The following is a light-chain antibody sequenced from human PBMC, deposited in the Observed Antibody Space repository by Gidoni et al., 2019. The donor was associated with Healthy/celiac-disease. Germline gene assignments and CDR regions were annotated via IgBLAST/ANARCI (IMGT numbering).Light chain of an antibody. CDR1: QSISSW. Sequence: DIQMTQSPPTLSAFVGDRVTITCRASQSISSWLAWYQQKPGKAPKLLISKASTLESGVPSRFSGSGAGTEFALTISSLQPDDFETYYCKQYSSYSWTFGQGTKVEIK. V-gene: IGKV1-5*03. CDR3: KQYSSYSWT. CDR2: KAS. J-gene: IGKJ1*01.